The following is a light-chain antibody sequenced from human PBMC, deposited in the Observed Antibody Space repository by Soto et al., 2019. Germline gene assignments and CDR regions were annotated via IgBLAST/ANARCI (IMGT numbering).Light chain of an antibody. CDR1: QSVSSN. CDR3: QQYNNWPPFT. Sequence: EIVMTQSPATLSVSPGERATLSCRASQSVSSNLAWYQQKPGQAPRLLIYGASTRATGIPARFSGSGSGTESTLTLSSLQSEDFAVYYCQQYNNWPPFTFGPGTKVDIK. J-gene: IGKJ3*01. V-gene: IGKV3-15*01. CDR2: GAS.